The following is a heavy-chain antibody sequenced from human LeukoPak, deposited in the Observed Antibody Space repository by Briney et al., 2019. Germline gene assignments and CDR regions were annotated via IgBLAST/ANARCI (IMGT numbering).Heavy chain of an antibody. CDR2: ISVYNVKT. CDR1: GYTFTSYA. V-gene: IGHV1-18*01. Sequence: ASVKVSCKSSGYTFTSYAMNWARQAPGQGLEWMGWISVYNVKTHYAQNLQGRVSMTTDTSTSTAYMELRSLRSDDTAVYYCARDLEVVTAIPLDYWGQGTLVTVSS. J-gene: IGHJ4*02. CDR3: ARDLEVVTAIPLDY. D-gene: IGHD2-21*02.